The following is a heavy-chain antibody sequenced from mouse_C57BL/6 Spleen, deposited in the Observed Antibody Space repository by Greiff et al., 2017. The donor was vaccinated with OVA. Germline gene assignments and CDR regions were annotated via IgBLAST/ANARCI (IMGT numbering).Heavy chain of an antibody. Sequence: IQLQQSGAELAKPGASVKLSCKASGYTFTSYWMHWVKQRPGQGLEWIGYINPSSGYTKYNQKFKDKATLTADKSSSTAYMQLSSLTYEDSAVYYWAIITTVVAPGVWGTGTTVTVSS. CDR2: INPSSGYT. V-gene: IGHV1-7*01. D-gene: IGHD1-1*01. CDR1: GYTFTSYW. CDR3: AIITTVVAPGV. J-gene: IGHJ1*03.